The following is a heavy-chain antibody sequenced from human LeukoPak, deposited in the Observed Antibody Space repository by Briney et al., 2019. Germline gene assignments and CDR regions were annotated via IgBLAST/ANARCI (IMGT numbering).Heavy chain of an antibody. J-gene: IGHJ6*03. CDR1: GFTFSSYW. Sequence: GGSLRLSGAASGFTFSSYWMHWVRQARGKGLVWVSRINSDGSSTSYADSVKGRFTISRDNAKNTLYLQMNSLRAEDTAVYYCASRRSPFYYYYMDVWGKGTTVTVSS. CDR2: INSDGSST. V-gene: IGHV3-74*01. CDR3: ASRRSPFYYYYMDV.